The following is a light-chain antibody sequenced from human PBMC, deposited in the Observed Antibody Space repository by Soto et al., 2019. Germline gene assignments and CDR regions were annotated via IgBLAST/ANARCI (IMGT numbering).Light chain of an antibody. Sequence: EIVLTQSPGTLSLSQGEKATLSCRARQSLSSSYLAWYQQKPGQAPRLLIYGASTRATGIPDRFSGSGSGTDFTLTISRLEPEDFAVYYCQQYGISRTFGQGTKVDIK. CDR2: GAS. CDR1: QSLSSSY. CDR3: QQYGISRT. V-gene: IGKV3-20*01. J-gene: IGKJ1*01.